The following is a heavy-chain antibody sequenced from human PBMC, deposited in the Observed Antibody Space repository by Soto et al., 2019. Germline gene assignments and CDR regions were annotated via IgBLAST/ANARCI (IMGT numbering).Heavy chain of an antibody. J-gene: IGHJ4*02. D-gene: IGHD3-10*01. CDR2: IYYSGST. Sequence: SETLSLTCAVSGGSISSGGYSWSWIRQPPGKGLEWIGYIYYSGSTNYNPSLKSRVTISVDTSKNQFSLKLSSVTAADTAVYYCASRKSSPYFAYWGQGTPVTVSS. CDR1: GGSISSGGYS. V-gene: IGHV4-61*08. CDR3: ASRKSSPYFAY.